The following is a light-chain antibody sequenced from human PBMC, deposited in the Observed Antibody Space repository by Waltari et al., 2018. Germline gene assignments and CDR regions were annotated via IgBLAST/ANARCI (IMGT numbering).Light chain of an antibody. Sequence: IVMTQAPLSLSVTPGQPASMSCKPSQSLLHSDGRARLYWYVQKPGQSPQLLIHEVSNRFSGVTDRFSGSGSGTDFTLKISRVEDEDVGVYFCMQNIQLPTFGQGTKVEIE. CDR2: EVS. CDR1: QSLLHSDGRAR. CDR3: MQNIQLPT. V-gene: IGKV2D-29*02. J-gene: IGKJ1*01.